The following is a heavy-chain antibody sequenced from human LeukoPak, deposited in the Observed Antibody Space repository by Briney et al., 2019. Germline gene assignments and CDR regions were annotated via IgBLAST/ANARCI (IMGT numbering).Heavy chain of an antibody. CDR2: INPNSGGT. CDR3: ARDRGIFGVVIAYYMDV. Sequence: PGASVKVSCKASGYTFTGYYMHWVRQAPGQGLEWMGWINPNSGGTNYAQKFQGRVTMTRDTSISTAYMELSRLRSDDTAVYYCARDRGIFGVVIAYYMDVWGKGTTVTVSS. J-gene: IGHJ6*03. D-gene: IGHD3-3*01. CDR1: GYTFTGYY. V-gene: IGHV1-2*02.